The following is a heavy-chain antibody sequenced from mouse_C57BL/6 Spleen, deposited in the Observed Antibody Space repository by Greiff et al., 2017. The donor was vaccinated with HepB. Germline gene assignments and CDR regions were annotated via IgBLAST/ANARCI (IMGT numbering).Heavy chain of an antibody. D-gene: IGHD2-4*01. CDR3: ARNYYYDYDGYAMDY. CDR1: GFSLTSYG. CDR2: IWSGGST. Sequence: VKLVESGPGLVQPSQSLSITCTVSGFSLTSYGVHWVRQSPGKGLEWLGVIWSGGSTDYNAAFISRLSISKDNSKSQVFFKMNSLQADDTAIYYCARNYYYDYDGYAMDYWGQGTSVTVSS. J-gene: IGHJ4*01. V-gene: IGHV2-2*01.